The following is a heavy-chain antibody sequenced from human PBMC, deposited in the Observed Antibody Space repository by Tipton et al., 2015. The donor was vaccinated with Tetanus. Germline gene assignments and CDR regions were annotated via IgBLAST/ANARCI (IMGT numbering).Heavy chain of an antibody. CDR3: ARLPKHYSASGST. CDR2: IYPGDSNT. D-gene: IGHD3-10*01. V-gene: IGHV5-51*01. CDR1: GYSFSSYW. J-gene: IGHJ5*02. Sequence: QLVQSGAEVKKPGESLKISCKGSGYSFSSYWIGWVRQMPGKGLEWMGSIYPGDSNTRYSPSFQGQVTMSVDKSISTAYLQWTSLKPSDTAIYFCARLPKHYSASGSTWGQGTLVTVSS.